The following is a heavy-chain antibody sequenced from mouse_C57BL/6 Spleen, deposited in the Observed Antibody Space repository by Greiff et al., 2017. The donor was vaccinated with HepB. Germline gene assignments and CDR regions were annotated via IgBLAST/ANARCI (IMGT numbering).Heavy chain of an antibody. J-gene: IGHJ1*03. D-gene: IGHD2-1*01. CDR1: GYTFTDYY. CDR3: ARSGGNYGYFDV. CDR2: INPNNGGT. V-gene: IGHV1-26*01. Sequence: EVQLQQSGPELVKPGASVKISCKASGYTFTDYYMNWVKQSLGKSLEWIGDINPNNGGTSYNQKFKGKATLTVDKSSSTAYMELRSLTSEDSAVYYCARSGGNYGYFDVWGTGTTVTVSS.